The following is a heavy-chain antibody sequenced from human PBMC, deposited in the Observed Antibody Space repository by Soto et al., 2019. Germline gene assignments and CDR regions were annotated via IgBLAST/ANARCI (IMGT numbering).Heavy chain of an antibody. CDR3: ARGGITMIVPHYYYYGMDV. J-gene: IGHJ6*02. Sequence: QVQLQESGPGLVKPSQTLSLTCTVSGGSISSGGYYWSWIRQHPGKGLEWIGYIYYSGSTYYNPSLNSRVTISVGKSRNQFALKLSAMTAADPAVYYCARGGITMIVPHYYYYGMDVWGQGTTVTVSS. D-gene: IGHD3-22*01. CDR1: GGSISSGGYY. V-gene: IGHV4-31*03. CDR2: IYYSGST.